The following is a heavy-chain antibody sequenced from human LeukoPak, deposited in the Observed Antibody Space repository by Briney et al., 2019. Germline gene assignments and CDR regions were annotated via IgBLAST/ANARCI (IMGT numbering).Heavy chain of an antibody. CDR2: INPNSGGT. V-gene: IGHV1-2*06. CDR3: ARVLLGYSSSWYGTGDY. CDR1: GYTFTGYY. Sequence: ASVKVSCKASGYTFTGYYMHWVRQAPGQGLEWMGRINPNSGGTNYAQKFQGRVTMTRDTSISTAYMELSRLRSDDTAVYYCARVLLGYSSSWYGTGDYWGQGTLVTASS. D-gene: IGHD6-13*01. J-gene: IGHJ4*02.